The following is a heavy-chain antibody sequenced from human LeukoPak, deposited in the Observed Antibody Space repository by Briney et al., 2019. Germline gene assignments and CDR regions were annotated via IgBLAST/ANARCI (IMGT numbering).Heavy chain of an antibody. J-gene: IGHJ3*02. CDR3: ARDGKWLRWGGAFDI. Sequence: GGSLRLSCAASGFTFGSYWMSWVRQAPGKGLEWVANIKYDGTEKDYVYSVKGRFTISRDNTKNSLYLQMNSLRAEDTAVYYCARDGKWLRWGGAFDIWGQGTMVTVSS. V-gene: IGHV3-7*01. CDR1: GFTFGSYW. CDR2: IKYDGTEK. D-gene: IGHD5-12*01.